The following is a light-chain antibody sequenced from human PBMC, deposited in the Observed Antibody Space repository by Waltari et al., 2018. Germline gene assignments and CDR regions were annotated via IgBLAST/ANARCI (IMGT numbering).Light chain of an antibody. Sequence: SYVLTQPPSVSVAPGQTARITCGGSNIGYKTVHWYQQKPGQAPVLVVYDNSDRPSAIPEGFSGSNSGSTATLTISRVEAGDEADYYCQVWESSSYVFGTGTKVTVL. CDR2: DNS. CDR3: QVWESSSYV. CDR1: NIGYKT. V-gene: IGLV3-21*02. J-gene: IGLJ1*01.